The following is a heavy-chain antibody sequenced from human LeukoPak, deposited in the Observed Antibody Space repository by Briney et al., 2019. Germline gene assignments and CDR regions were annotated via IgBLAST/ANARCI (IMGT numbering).Heavy chain of an antibody. CDR3: TRLCGSYPSSWFDP. CDR2: IRSKAYGGTT. CDR1: GFTFGDYA. D-gene: IGHD1-26*01. J-gene: IGHJ5*02. V-gene: IGHV3-49*04. Sequence: PGGSLRLSCTASGFTFGDYAMSWVRQAPGKGLEWVGFIRSKAYGGTTEYAASVKGRFTISRDDSKSIAYLQMNSLKTEDTAVYYCTRLCGSYPSSWFDPWGQGTLVTVSS.